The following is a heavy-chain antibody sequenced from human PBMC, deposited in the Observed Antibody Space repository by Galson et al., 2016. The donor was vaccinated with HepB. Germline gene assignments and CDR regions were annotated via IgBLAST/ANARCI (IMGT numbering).Heavy chain of an antibody. CDR3: ARDLVGSTTAQDY. CDR2: ITAGNGNT. V-gene: IGHV1-3*01. J-gene: IGHJ4*02. Sequence: SVKVSCKASGYTFTTYAMHWVRQAPGQGLEWMGWITAGNGNTKYSQNFQGRVSLTRDTSARTAYMELSSLRSEDTAMYYCARDLVGSTTAQDYWGQGTLVTVSP. D-gene: IGHD1-26*01. CDR1: GYTFTTYA.